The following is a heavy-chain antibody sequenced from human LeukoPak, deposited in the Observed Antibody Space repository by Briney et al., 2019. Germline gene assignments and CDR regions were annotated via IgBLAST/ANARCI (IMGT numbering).Heavy chain of an antibody. V-gene: IGHV4-4*09. Sequence: PSETRSLTCTVSGTFVSGFYWTWIRQPPGKGLEWIGFIYSTGTTSYNSSLQSRVTISVDTSKNQFSLKLKSVIAADTAIYYCAGRWRGTLDYWGQGTLVAVSS. CDR1: GTFVSGFY. CDR3: AGRWRGTLDY. CDR2: IYSTGTT. D-gene: IGHD5-24*01. J-gene: IGHJ4*02.